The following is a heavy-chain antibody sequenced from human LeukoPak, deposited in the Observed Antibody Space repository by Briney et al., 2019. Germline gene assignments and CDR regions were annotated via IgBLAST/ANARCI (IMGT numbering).Heavy chain of an antibody. CDR1: GFSFSTYA. CDR3: AKGERGTNYSDS. J-gene: IGHJ4*02. Sequence: GGSLRLSCAASGFSFSTYAMYWVRQAPGKGLEWVSVISASGGTTDYADSVKGRFTISRDNSKNTLYLQMNNLRAEDTAVYYCAKGERGTNYSDSWGQGTLVTVSS. CDR2: ISASGGTT. D-gene: IGHD4/OR15-4a*01. V-gene: IGHV3-23*01.